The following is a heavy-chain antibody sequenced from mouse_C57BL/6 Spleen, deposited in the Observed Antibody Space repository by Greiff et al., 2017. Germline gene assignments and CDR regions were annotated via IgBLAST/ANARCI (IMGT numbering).Heavy chain of an antibody. J-gene: IGHJ4*01. Sequence: QVQLQQSGAELVKPGASVKISCKASGYAFSSYWMNWVKQRPGKGLEWIGQIYPGDGDTNYNGKFKGKATLTADKSSSTAYMQLSSLTSEDSAVYFCARWGHYYAMDYWGQGTSVTVSS. CDR3: ARWGHYYAMDY. CDR1: GYAFSSYW. V-gene: IGHV1-80*01. CDR2: IYPGDGDT.